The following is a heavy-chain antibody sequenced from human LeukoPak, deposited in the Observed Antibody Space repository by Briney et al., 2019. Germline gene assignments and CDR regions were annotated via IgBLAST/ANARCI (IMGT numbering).Heavy chain of an antibody. CDR3: AKARYSGYDTRGVVAY. D-gene: IGHD5-12*01. Sequence: GGSLRLSCAASGFTFSSYGMHWVRQAPGKGLECVAVISYDGSNKYYAESVKGRFTISRDNSRNTLYLQMNSLRAEDAAVYYCAKARYSGYDTRGVVAYWRQETLVSVS. J-gene: IGHJ4*02. V-gene: IGHV3-30*18. CDR2: ISYDGSNK. CDR1: GFTFSSYG.